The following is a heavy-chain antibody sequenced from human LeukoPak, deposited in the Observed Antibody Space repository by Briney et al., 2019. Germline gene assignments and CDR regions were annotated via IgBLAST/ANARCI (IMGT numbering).Heavy chain of an antibody. J-gene: IGHJ6*03. CDR2: FNPNSGGT. CDR3: ARDGATTGRGYYYYMDV. V-gene: IGHV1-2*02. CDR1: GYTFTGYY. D-gene: IGHD1-26*01. Sequence: ASVKVSCKASGYTFTGYYMHWVRQAPGQGLEWMGWFNPNSGGTNYAQKFQGRVTMTRDTSISTAYMELSRLRSDDTAVYYCARDGATTGRGYYYYMDVWGKGTTVTVSS.